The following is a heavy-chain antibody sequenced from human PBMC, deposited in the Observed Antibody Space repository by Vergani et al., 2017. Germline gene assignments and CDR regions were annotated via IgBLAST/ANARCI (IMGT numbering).Heavy chain of an antibody. Sequence: QVQLVQSGAEVKKPGASVKVSCTASGYTFTSYYMHWVRQAPGQGLEWMGIINPSGGSTSYAQKFQGRVTMTRDTSTSTVYMELSSLRSEDTAVYYCARGGDIGVVTVHLGYWGQGTLVTVSS. V-gene: IGHV1-46*01. J-gene: IGHJ4*02. CDR1: GYTFTSYY. CDR3: ARGGDIGVVTVHLGY. CDR2: INPSGGST. D-gene: IGHD2-21*02.